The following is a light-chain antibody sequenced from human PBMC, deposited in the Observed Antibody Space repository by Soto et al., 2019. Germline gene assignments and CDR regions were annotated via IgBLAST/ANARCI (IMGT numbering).Light chain of an antibody. CDR1: QSISSY. CDR2: AAS. V-gene: IGKV1-39*01. J-gene: IGKJ1*01. Sequence: DLPMTQSPSSLSAFVGDRVTMTCRASQSISSYLNWYQQKPGKAPNLLISAASTLEGGVPSRFSGSGSGTDFTLTISSLQPEDFATYYCQQSYTTPLTFGQGTKVEI. CDR3: QQSYTTPLT.